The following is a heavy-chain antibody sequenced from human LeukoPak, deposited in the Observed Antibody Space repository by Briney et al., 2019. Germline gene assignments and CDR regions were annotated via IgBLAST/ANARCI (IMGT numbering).Heavy chain of an antibody. V-gene: IGHV3-48*01. CDR1: GFTFSSYS. J-gene: IGHJ4*02. CDR3: ARGYCSGGSCYRYFDY. CDR2: ISSSSSTI. Sequence: GGSLRLSCAASGFTFSSYSMNWVRQAPGKGLEWVSYISSSSSTIYYAASVKGRSTISRDNAKNSLYLQMNSLRAEDTAVYYCARGYCSGGSCYRYFDYWGQGTLVTVSS. D-gene: IGHD2-15*01.